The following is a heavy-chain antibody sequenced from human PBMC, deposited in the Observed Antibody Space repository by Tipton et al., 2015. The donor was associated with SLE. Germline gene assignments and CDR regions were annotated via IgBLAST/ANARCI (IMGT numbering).Heavy chain of an antibody. V-gene: IGHV4-34*01. CDR1: GGSFSGYY. CDR2: INHSGST. CDR3: ARDLRFGNGLRLLTGYGMDI. D-gene: IGHD4-17*01. Sequence: TLSLTCAVYGGSFSGYYWSWIRQPPGKGLEWIGEINHSGSTNYNPSLKSRVTISVDTSKNQFSLKLSSVTAADTAAYYCARDLRFGNGLRLLTGYGMDIWGQGTTVTVSS. J-gene: IGHJ6*02.